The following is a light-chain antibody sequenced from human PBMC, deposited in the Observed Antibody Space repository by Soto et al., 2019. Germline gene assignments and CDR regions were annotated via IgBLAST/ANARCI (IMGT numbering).Light chain of an antibody. CDR2: EVN. CDR1: SGDIGTYNL. CDR3: CSFAGSGTGV. V-gene: IGLV2-23*02. J-gene: IGLJ1*01. Sequence: QSALTQPASVSGSPGQSIAISCTGTSGDIGTYNLVSWYQQHPGKAPKLMISEVNKRPSGVSDRFSGSKSGDTASLTISGLRTEDEADYYSCSFAGSGTGVFGTGTNVTVL.